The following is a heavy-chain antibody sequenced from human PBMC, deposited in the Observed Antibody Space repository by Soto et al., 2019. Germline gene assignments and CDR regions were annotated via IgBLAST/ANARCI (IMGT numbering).Heavy chain of an antibody. CDR3: ARGLYYDFWSGTSMDV. CDR1: GYTFTSYY. CDR2: INPSGGST. D-gene: IGHD3-3*01. V-gene: IGHV1-46*01. Sequence: QVQLVQSGAEVKKPGASVKVSCKASGYTFTSYYMHWVRQAPVQGLEWMGIINPSGGSTSYAQKFQGRVTMTKDTSTSTVYMELSSLRSEDTAVYYCARGLYYDFWSGTSMDVWGQGTTVTVSS. J-gene: IGHJ6*02.